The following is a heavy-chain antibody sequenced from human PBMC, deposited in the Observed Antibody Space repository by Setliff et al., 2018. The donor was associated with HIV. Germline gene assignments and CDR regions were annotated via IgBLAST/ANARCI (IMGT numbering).Heavy chain of an antibody. CDR1: GFSFSSYA. CDR2: ISATAGDT. Sequence: SCAASGFSFSSYAMSWVRQAPGKGLEWVSAISATAGDTYYADSVRGRFTISRDNTKNSLYLQMNNLRAEDTAVYYCVRDYMWAFDYWGQGTLVTVSS. CDR3: VRDYMWAFDY. D-gene: IGHD1-26*01. J-gene: IGHJ4*02. V-gene: IGHV3-23*01.